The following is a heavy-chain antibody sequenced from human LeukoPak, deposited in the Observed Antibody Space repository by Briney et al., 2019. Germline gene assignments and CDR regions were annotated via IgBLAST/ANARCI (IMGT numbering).Heavy chain of an antibody. D-gene: IGHD3-16*01. Sequence: GGSLRLSCAASGFTFSSYSMNWVRQAPGKGLEWVSYISSSSSTIYYADSVKGRFTISRDNAKNSLYLQMNSLRAEDTAVYYCARDTGEEWGHKNAFDIWGQGTMVTVSS. CDR3: ARDTGEEWGHKNAFDI. CDR1: GFTFSSYS. V-gene: IGHV3-48*01. CDR2: ISSSSSTI. J-gene: IGHJ3*02.